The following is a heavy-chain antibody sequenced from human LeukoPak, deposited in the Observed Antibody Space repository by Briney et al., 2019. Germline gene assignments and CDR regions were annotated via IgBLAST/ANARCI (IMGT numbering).Heavy chain of an antibody. D-gene: IGHD6-19*01. CDR3: ARDQPPDSGWYLGLWDY. V-gene: IGHV3-53*01. CDR2: IYSDGTT. Sequence: GGSLRLSCAASGFTFSSNYMSWVRQAPGKGLEWVSVIYSDGTTYYADSVKGRFTISRDNSKNTVHLQMSSLRPEDTAVYYCARDQPPDSGWYLGLWDYWGQGTLVTVSS. J-gene: IGHJ4*02. CDR1: GFTFSSNY.